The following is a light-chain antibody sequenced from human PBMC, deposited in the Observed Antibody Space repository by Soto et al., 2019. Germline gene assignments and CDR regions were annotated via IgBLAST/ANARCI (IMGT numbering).Light chain of an antibody. Sequence: EIVFTQSPGTLSVSPGDSDTLSCRASRSVDTDLAWYQQKPGQAPRLLVFATSARATGVPDRFRGSRSGTDFTLTISSLQPEDSATYYCHQYYNRPPWTFGQGTKVDIK. J-gene: IGKJ1*01. CDR3: HQYYNRPPWT. CDR2: ATS. V-gene: IGKV3-15*01. CDR1: RSVDTD.